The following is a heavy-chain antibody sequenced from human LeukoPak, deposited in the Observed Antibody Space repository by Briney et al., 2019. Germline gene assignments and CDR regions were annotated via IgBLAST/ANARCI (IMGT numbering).Heavy chain of an antibody. D-gene: IGHD3-3*01. CDR1: GYTFTSFY. V-gene: IGHV1-46*01. CDR2: INPSGGST. CDR3: ARGRITIFGVVIGPFDY. Sequence: GASVKVSCKASGYTFTSFYMQWVRQAPGQGLEWMGIINPSGGSTNYAQKFQGRVSMTRDTSTSTAYMELRSLRSDDTAVYYCARGRITIFGVVIGPFDYWGQGILVTASS. J-gene: IGHJ4*02.